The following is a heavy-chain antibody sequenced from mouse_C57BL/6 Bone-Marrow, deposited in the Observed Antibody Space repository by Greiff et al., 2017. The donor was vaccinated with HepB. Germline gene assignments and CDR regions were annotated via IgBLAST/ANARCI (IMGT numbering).Heavy chain of an antibody. CDR1: GYTFTSYW. D-gene: IGHD2-5*01. Sequence: VQLQQPGAELVKPGASVKLSCKASGYTFTSYWMHWVKQRPGQGLEWIGMIHPNSGSTNYNEKFKSKATLTVDKPSSTAYMQLSSLTSEDSAVYYCARPLYYSNYVFAYWGQGTLVTVSA. CDR2: IHPNSGST. CDR3: ARPLYYSNYVFAY. J-gene: IGHJ3*01. V-gene: IGHV1-64*01.